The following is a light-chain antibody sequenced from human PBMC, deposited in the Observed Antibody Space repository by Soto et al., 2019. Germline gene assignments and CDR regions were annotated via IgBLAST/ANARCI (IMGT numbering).Light chain of an antibody. J-gene: IGKJ1*01. CDR1: QNILSN. Sequence: EIVMTQSPATLSVSPGERATLSCRASQNILSNLAWYQQKPGQAPRLLIYGASTRATGIPARFSGSGSGTEFTLTISSLQSEDFAVYYCQQYHKWPQTFGQGTKVGIK. V-gene: IGKV3-15*01. CDR2: GAS. CDR3: QQYHKWPQT.